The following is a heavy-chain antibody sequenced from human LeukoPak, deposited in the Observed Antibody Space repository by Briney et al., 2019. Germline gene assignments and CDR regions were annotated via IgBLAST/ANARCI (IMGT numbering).Heavy chain of an antibody. CDR3: ARPRLEYCSGGSCFDAFDI. V-gene: IGHV3-23*01. CDR1: GITFSSYG. D-gene: IGHD2-15*01. CDR2: ISSTGGTT. J-gene: IGHJ3*02. Sequence: PGGSLRLSCAASGITFSSYGMSWVRQAPGKGLEWVSSISSTGGTTYYADSVKGRFTISRDNSKNTLYLQMNSLRAEDTAIYSCARPRLEYCSGGSCFDAFDIWGQGTMVTVSS.